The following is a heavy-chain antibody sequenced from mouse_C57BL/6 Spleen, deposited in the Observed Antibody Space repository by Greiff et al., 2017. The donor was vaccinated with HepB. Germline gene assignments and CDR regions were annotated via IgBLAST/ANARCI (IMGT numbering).Heavy chain of an antibody. V-gene: IGHV1-5*01. CDR1: GYTFTSYW. D-gene: IGHD1-1*01. CDR3: TGLLLQDYFDY. J-gene: IGHJ2*01. Sequence: VQLQQSGTVLARPGASVKMSCKTSGYTFTSYWMHWVKQRPGQGLEWIGAIYPGNSDTSYNQKFKGKAKLTAVTSASTAYLELSSLTNEDSAVYYGTGLLLQDYFDYWGQGTTLTVSS. CDR2: IYPGNSDT.